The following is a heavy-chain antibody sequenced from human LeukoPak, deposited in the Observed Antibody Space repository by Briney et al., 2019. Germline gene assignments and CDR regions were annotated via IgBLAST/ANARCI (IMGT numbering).Heavy chain of an antibody. D-gene: IGHD5-18*01. CDR1: GGSFSGYY. J-gene: IGHJ4*01. CDR2: IYHSGST. Sequence: SETLSLTCAVSGGSFSGYYWSWLRQPPGKGLEWIGEIYHSGSTNYNPSLKSRVTISVDTSKNQFSLKLSPVTAADTAVYYCASRDTATGLDWGQGTLVTVSS. CDR3: ASRDTATGLD. V-gene: IGHV4-34*01.